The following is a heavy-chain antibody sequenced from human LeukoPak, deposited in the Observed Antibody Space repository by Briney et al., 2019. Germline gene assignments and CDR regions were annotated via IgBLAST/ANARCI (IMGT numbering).Heavy chain of an antibody. CDR1: TFSLSSYW. CDR2: IKQDGFTK. Sequence: PGGSLRLSCAASTFSLSSYWMSWVRQAPGKGLEWVANIKQDGFTKYYVDSVRGRFTISRDSAKNSLSLQMNSLRAEDTAVYYCARGIDDILTGYYNVWNYWGQGTLVTVSS. D-gene: IGHD3-9*01. J-gene: IGHJ4*02. CDR3: ARGIDDILTGYYNVWNY. V-gene: IGHV3-7*01.